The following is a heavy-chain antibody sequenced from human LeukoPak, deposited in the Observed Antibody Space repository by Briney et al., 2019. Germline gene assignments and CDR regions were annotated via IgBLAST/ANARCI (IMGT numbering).Heavy chain of an antibody. D-gene: IGHD3-22*01. CDR1: GFTFNRYW. CDR3: ARDWNYGSSGYRPYNWFDP. J-gene: IGHJ5*02. V-gene: IGHV3-74*01. Sequence: PGGSLRLSCAVSGFTFNRYWMHWVRQAPGKGLVWVSRINSDGSSTSYADSVKGRFTSSRDNAKNTLYLQMNSLRAEDTAVYYCARDWNYGSSGYRPYNWFDPWGQGTLVTVSS. CDR2: INSDGSST.